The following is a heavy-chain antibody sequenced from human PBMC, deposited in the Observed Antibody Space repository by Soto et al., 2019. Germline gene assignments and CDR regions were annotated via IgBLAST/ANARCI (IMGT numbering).Heavy chain of an antibody. D-gene: IGHD6-19*01. J-gene: IGHJ4*02. Sequence: QVLLQESGPGQVQPSGTLSLSCAVSGGSISSSHFWGWVRQPPGKGLEWVGDISHSGSVNYNPSLKSRVTISIDKSKNQFSLKLNSVTAADTAVYYCARSFGWYAIDYWGQGTLVIVSS. V-gene: IGHV4-4*02. CDR1: GGSISSSHF. CDR3: ARSFGWYAIDY. CDR2: ISHSGSV.